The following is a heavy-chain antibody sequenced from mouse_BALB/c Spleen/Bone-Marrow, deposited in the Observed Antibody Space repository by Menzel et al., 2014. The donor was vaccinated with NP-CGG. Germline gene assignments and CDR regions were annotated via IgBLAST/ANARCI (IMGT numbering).Heavy chain of an antibody. J-gene: IGHJ3*01. V-gene: IGHV1-4*01. CDR1: GYTFAYYT. D-gene: IGHD2-2*01. Sequence: VQLQESGAELARPGASVKMSCKASGYTFAYYTVHWVKQRPGQGLEWIGYINPSSGYTNYNQKFKDKATLTTDKSSSTAYMQLSSLTSEDSAVYYCAREVYGSRFAYWGQGTLVTVSA. CDR3: AREVYGSRFAY. CDR2: INPSSGYT.